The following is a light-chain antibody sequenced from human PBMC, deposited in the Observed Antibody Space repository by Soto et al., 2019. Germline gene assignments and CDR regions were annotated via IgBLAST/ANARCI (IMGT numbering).Light chain of an antibody. V-gene: IGLV1-51*01. J-gene: IGLJ3*02. CDR2: DDD. CDR3: GTWDSSLSGGV. CDR1: SSNIGDDY. Sequence: QSVLTLPPSVSSAPGQKVTISCSGSSSNIGDDYVSWYQQFPGKAPRLLIYDDDKRPSGIPDRFSGSKSGTAATLEITGLQTGDEADYYCGTWDSSLSGGVFGGGTKLTVL.